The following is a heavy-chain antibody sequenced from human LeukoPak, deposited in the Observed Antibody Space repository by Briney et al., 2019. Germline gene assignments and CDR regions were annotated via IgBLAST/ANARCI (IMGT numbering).Heavy chain of an antibody. Sequence: ASVKVSCKASGGTFSSYAISWVRQAPGQGLEWMGRIIPILGIANYAQKFQGRVTITADKSTSTAYMELSSLRSEDTAVYYCARVKGHYYDSSGYYLAEYFQHWGQGTLVTVSS. CDR2: IIPILGIA. CDR1: GGTFSSYA. D-gene: IGHD3-22*01. V-gene: IGHV1-69*04. CDR3: ARVKGHYYDSSGYYLAEYFQH. J-gene: IGHJ1*01.